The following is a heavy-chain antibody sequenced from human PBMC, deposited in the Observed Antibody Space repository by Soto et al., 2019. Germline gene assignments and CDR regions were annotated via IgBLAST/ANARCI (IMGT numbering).Heavy chain of an antibody. CDR2: IRSKTHSYAT. J-gene: IGHJ4*02. CDR3: TRSGGSYSFGY. V-gene: IGHV3-73*02. D-gene: IGHD1-26*01. CDR1: GFTLSGSA. Sequence: EVQLVESGGGLVQPGESLKLSCADSGFTLSGSAVHWVRQASGKGLEWDGRIRSKTHSYATEYIASVKGRFTMSRDDSNNTAYLQMYGLKTDDRAVYYCTRSGGSYSFGYWGQGTLVTVSS.